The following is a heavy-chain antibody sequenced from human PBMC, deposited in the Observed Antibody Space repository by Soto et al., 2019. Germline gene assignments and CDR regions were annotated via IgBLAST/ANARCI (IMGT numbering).Heavy chain of an antibody. D-gene: IGHD2-8*02. CDR3: ARDYCPGGVCYTIFDY. J-gene: IGHJ4*02. Sequence: VGSLRLSCAASGFTFSTYPMHWVRQGPGTGLEYVAGISGNGGSTHYANSVKGRFTISRDNSKSTLYLQMGSLRAEDMAVYYCARDYCPGGVCYTIFDYWGKGTLVTVSS. V-gene: IGHV3-64*01. CDR1: GFTFSTYP. CDR2: ISGNGGST.